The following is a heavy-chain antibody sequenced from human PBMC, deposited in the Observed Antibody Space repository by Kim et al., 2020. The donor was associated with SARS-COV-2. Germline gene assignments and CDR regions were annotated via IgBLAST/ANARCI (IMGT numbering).Heavy chain of an antibody. CDR2: ITRGGDT. J-gene: IGHJ4*01. D-gene: IGHD6-19*01. CDR1: GFTLRSYA. CDR3: VACDTLADRSGWCISFDY. Sequence: GGSLRLSCAASGFTLRSYAMNWVRQGPGKGLEWVSSITRGGDTYYAADVKSRLIISSENYKNTLSLLLNSRRADDKGNYYCVACDTLADRSGWCISFDY. V-gene: IGHV3-23*01.